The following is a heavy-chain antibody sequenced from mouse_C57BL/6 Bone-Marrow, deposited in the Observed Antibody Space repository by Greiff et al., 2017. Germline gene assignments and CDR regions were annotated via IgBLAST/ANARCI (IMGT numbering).Heavy chain of an antibody. CDR2: ISNGGGST. V-gene: IGHV5-12*01. J-gene: IGHJ4*01. CDR1: GFTFSDYY. CDR3: ARLAVVEGGAMDY. D-gene: IGHD1-1*01. Sequence: EVQLVESGGGLVQPGGSLKLSCAASGFTFSDYYMYWVRQTPEKRLEWVAYISNGGGSTYYPDTVKGRFTISRDNAKNTLYLQMSRLKSEDTAMYYCARLAVVEGGAMDYWGQGTSVTVSS.